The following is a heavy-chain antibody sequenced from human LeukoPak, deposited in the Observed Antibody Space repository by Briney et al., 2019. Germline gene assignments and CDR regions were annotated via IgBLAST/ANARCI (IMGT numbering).Heavy chain of an antibody. D-gene: IGHD3-10*01. Sequence: PGGSLRLSCAASGFTVDSNYLSWVRQAPGKGLEWVSTIYTGGNTYYAASVKGRFTISRDFSKNTVFLHMNSLRAEDTAVYYCARDKRGPHGYYGMDVWGQGTTVTVSS. CDR2: IYTGGNT. V-gene: IGHV3-53*01. CDR3: ARDKRGPHGYYGMDV. CDR1: GFTVDSNY. J-gene: IGHJ6*02.